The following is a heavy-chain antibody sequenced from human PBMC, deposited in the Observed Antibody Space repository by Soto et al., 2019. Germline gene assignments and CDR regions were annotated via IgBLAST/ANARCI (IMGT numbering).Heavy chain of an antibody. D-gene: IGHD6-13*01. V-gene: IGHV1-18*01. J-gene: IGHJ6*02. CDR3: ASFSIAATDPYGMDV. Sequence: QVQLVQSGAEVKKPGASVKVTCKASGYTFTSYGISWVRQAPGQGLEWMGWISAYNGNTNYAQKLQGRVTMTTDTSTSTAYMELRSLRSDDTAVYYCASFSIAATDPYGMDVWGQGTTVTVSS. CDR2: ISAYNGNT. CDR1: GYTFTSYG.